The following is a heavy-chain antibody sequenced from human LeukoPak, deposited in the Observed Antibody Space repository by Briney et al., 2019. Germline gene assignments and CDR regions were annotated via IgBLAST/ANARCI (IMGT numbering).Heavy chain of an antibody. CDR1: GFTFNNYW. Sequence: PGGSLRLSCAVSGFTFNNYWMSWVRQAPGKGLEWVPNITPDGSDRYYVDSLKGRVTISRDNTKSSLYLQLNSLRAEDTAVYYCAREGSSSWYYYYGMDVWGQGTTVTVSS. CDR3: AREGSSSWYYYYGMDV. CDR2: ITPDGSDR. D-gene: IGHD6-13*01. V-gene: IGHV3-7*01. J-gene: IGHJ6*02.